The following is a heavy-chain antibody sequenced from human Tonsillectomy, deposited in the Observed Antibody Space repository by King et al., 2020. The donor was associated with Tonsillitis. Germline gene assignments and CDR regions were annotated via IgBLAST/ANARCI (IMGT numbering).Heavy chain of an antibody. Sequence: VQLVESGGGLVQPGGSLRLSCAASGFTFSSYWMHWVRQAPGKGLVWVSRIKRYGGSTSYADSVKGRFTNSRDNAKNTLYLQMNSLRAEDTAVYFCTRVRTVGFDAFDIWGQGTMVTVSS. CDR1: GFTFSSYW. CDR2: IKRYGGST. CDR3: TRVRTVGFDAFDI. D-gene: IGHD1/OR15-1a*01. V-gene: IGHV3-74*01. J-gene: IGHJ3*02.